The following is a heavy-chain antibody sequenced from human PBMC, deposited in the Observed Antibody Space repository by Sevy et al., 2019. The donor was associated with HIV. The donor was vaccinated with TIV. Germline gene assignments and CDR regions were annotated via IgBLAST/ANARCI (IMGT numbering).Heavy chain of an antibody. CDR3: AKDQYIVATIGFYGMDV. J-gene: IGHJ6*02. CDR2: ISYDGSNK. V-gene: IGHV3-30*18. CDR1: GFTFSSYG. D-gene: IGHD5-12*01. Sequence: GGSLRLSCVASGFTFSSYGMHWVRQAPGKGLEWVAVISYDGSNKYYADSVKGRFTISRDNSKNTLYLQMNSLRAEDTAVYYCAKDQYIVATIGFYGMDVWGQGTTVTVSS.